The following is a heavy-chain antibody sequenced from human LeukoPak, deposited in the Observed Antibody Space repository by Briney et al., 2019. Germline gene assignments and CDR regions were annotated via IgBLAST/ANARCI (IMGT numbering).Heavy chain of an antibody. CDR2: IIPIFGTA. CDR3: ARVAQSYGSGSYEDFDY. D-gene: IGHD3-10*01. Sequence: SVKVSCKASGGTFSSYAISWVRQAPGQGLEWMGGIIPIFGTANYAQKFQGRVTITTDESTSTAYMELSSLRSEDTAVYYCARVAQSYGSGSYEDFDYWGQGTLVAVSS. J-gene: IGHJ4*02. V-gene: IGHV1-69*05. CDR1: GGTFSSYA.